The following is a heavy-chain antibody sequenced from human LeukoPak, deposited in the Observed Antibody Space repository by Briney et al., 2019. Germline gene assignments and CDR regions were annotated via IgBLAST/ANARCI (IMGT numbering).Heavy chain of an antibody. CDR3: AREGRVYYYDSSGYYSYDY. D-gene: IGHD3-22*01. V-gene: IGHV4-39*07. CDR2: IYYSGST. Sequence: SETLSLTCTVSGGSISSSSYYWGWIRQPPGKGLEWIGSIYYSGSTYYNPSLKSRVTISVDTSKNQFSLKLSSVTAADTAVYYCAREGRVYYYDSSGYYSYDYWGQGTLVTVSS. CDR1: GGSISSSSYY. J-gene: IGHJ4*02.